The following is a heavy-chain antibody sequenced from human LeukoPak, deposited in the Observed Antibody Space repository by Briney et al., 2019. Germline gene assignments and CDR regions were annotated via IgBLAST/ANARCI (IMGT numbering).Heavy chain of an antibody. CDR2: INWNGGGT. J-gene: IGHJ6*02. CDR1: GFTFKDYG. D-gene: IGHD1-26*01. V-gene: IGHV3-9*01. Sequence: GRSLRLSCAATGFTFKDYGMHWVRQPPGKGLEWVSSINWNGGGTDYADSVKGRFTISRDNAKNPLYLQLSSLRPEDTALYYCAKHMRATNTYSFFGLDVWGQGTTVTVSS. CDR3: AKHMRATNTYSFFGLDV.